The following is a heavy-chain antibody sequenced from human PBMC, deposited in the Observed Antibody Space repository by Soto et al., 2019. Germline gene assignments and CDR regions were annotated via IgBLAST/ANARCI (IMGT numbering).Heavy chain of an antibody. CDR2: IYNSGST. V-gene: IGHV4-59*13. Sequence: SETLSLTCTVSGGSISSYYWSWIRQPPGKGLEWIGYIYNSGSTNYNPSLKSRVTISLDTSKNQFSLKLSSVTAADTAVYYCARYGDGYTVFDFWGQGTLVTAPQ. CDR3: ARYGDGYTVFDF. J-gene: IGHJ4*02. D-gene: IGHD5-12*01. CDR1: GGSISSYY.